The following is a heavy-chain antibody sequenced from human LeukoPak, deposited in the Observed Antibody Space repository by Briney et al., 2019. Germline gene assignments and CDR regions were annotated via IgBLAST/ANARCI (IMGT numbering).Heavy chain of an antibody. D-gene: IGHD2-8*01. CDR3: ARDAFGRVYAIMGRNWYLDL. V-gene: IGHV1-24*01. CDR2: FDPEDGET. Sequence: ASVKVSCEVSGYTLTELSMHWVRQAPGKGLEWMGGFDPEDGETIYAQKFQGRVTMTEDTSTDTAYMELSSLRSEDTAVYYCARDAFGRVYAIMGRNWYLDLWGRGTLVTVSS. J-gene: IGHJ2*01. CDR1: GYTLTELS.